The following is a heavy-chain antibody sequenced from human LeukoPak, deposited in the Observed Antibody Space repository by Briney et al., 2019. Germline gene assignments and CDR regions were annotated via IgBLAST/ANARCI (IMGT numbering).Heavy chain of an antibody. J-gene: IGHJ6*03. D-gene: IGHD3-22*01. CDR2: INHSGST. CDR3: ARTTDSSRVYYYYYMDV. Sequence: SETLSLTCAVYGGSFSGYYWSWIRQPPGKGLEWIGEINHSGSTNYNPSLKSRVTISVDTSKNQFSLKLSSVTAADTAVYYCARTTDSSRVYYYYYMDVWGKGTTVTVSS. CDR1: GGSFSGYY. V-gene: IGHV4-34*01.